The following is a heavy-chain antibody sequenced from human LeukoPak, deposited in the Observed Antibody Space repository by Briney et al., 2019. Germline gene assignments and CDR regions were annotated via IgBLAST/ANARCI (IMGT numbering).Heavy chain of an antibody. CDR2: IYYSGHT. V-gene: IGHV4-59*11. CDR1: GGSISSHY. D-gene: IGHD7-27*01. J-gene: IGHJ6*03. Sequence: PSETLSLTCTVSGGSISSHYWGWIRQPPGKGLQWIGCIYYSGHTNYNPSLKSRVAISIDTSKNQFSLKLSSVTAADTAVYYCARSPGEGYYYYYYMDVWGKGTTVTVSS. CDR3: ARSPGEGYYYYYYMDV.